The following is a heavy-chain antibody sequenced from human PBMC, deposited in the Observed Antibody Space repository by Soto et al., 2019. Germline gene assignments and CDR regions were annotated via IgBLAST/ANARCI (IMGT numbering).Heavy chain of an antibody. CDR2: ISGSDGRT. CDR3: AKGVSQYTPLALFDY. J-gene: IGHJ4*02. D-gene: IGHD5-18*01. CDR1: GCTFSSYA. Sequence: PEGSLRVSCAASGCTFSSYAMSWVRQAPGKGLEWVSTISGSDGRTYSTDSVKGRFTISRDNSRNTAYLQMNSLRVEDTAVYYCAKGVSQYTPLALFDYWGRGTLVTVSS. V-gene: IGHV3-23*01.